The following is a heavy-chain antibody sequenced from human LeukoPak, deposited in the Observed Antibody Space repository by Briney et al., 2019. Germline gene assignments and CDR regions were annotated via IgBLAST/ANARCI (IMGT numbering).Heavy chain of an antibody. D-gene: IGHD6-6*01. J-gene: IGHJ4*02. Sequence: SETLSLTCAVSGGSISSYYWSWIRQPPGKGLEWIGYIYYSGSTNYNPSLKSRVTISVDTSKNQFSLKLSSVTAADTAVYYCARVDSSLFVYYFDYWGQGTLVTVSS. CDR2: IYYSGST. CDR3: ARVDSSLFVYYFDY. V-gene: IGHV4-59*01. CDR1: GGSISSYY.